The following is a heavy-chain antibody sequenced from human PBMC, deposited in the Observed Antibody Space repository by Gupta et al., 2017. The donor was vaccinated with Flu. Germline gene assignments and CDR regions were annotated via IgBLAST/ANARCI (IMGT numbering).Heavy chain of an antibody. V-gene: IGHV4-39*01. Sequence: QLQLQESGPGLVKPSETLSLTCTVPGGSISSSSYYWGWIRQPPGKGLEWIGSIYYSGSTYYNPALKSRVTISVDTSKNQFSLNLGSVTAADTAVYYCARHRGQADWLLTRYYYYGMDVWGQGTTVTVSS. CDR2: IYYSGST. D-gene: IGHD3/OR15-3a*01. CDR1: GGSISSSSYY. CDR3: ARHRGQADWLLTRYYYYGMDV. J-gene: IGHJ6*02.